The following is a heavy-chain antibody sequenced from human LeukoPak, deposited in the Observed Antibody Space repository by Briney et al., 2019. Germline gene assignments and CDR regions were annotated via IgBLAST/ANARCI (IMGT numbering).Heavy chain of an antibody. D-gene: IGHD5-18*01. CDR3: AKAISKYSYGYGAFDI. CDR2: ISWNSGKI. J-gene: IGHJ3*02. V-gene: IGHV3-9*01. CDR1: GFIFDDYA. Sequence: PGGSLRLSCAASGFIFDDYAMHWVRQAPGKGLEWVSGISWNSGKIGYADSVKGRFTISRDNAKNSLYLQMNSLRAEDTALYYCAKAISKYSYGYGAFDIWGQGTMVTVSS.